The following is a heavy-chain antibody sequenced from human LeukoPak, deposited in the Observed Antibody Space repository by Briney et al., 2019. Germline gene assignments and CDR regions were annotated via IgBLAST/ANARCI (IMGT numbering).Heavy chain of an antibody. CDR2: ISYDGSNK. CDR3: ARGGGIGIAVAG. J-gene: IGHJ4*02. Sequence: GGSLRLSCAASGFTFSSYAMHWVRQAPGKGLEWVAVISYDGSNKYYADSVKGRFTISRDNSKNTLYLQMNSLRAEDTAVYYCARGGGIGIAVAGWGQGTLVTVSS. CDR1: GFTFSSYA. V-gene: IGHV3-30*04. D-gene: IGHD6-19*01.